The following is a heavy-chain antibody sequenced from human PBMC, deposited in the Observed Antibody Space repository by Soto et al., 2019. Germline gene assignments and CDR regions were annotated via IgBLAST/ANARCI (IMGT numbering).Heavy chain of an antibody. V-gene: IGHV3-15*07. D-gene: IGHD1-26*01. CDR2: IKSKINGGTA. J-gene: IGHJ4*02. CDR1: GFIFSNAW. CDR3: TTYSYSSITVVLFGY. Sequence: GGSLRLSCAASGFIFSNAWINWVRQVPGKGLEWVGRIKSKINGGTADYAAPVQGRFAVSRDDSKNMVFLQMNSLKTEDTGIYYCTTYSYSSITVVLFGYCGQGSVVPVSS.